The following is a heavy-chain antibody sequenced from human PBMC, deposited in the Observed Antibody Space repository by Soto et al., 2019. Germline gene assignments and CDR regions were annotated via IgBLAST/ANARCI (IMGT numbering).Heavy chain of an antibody. CDR3: AKEGTGCISTSCYVDY. D-gene: IGHD2-2*01. CDR1: GFTFSSYG. V-gene: IGHV3-30*18. CDR2: ISYDGSNK. Sequence: GGSLRLSCAASGFTFSSYGMHWVRQAPGKGLEWVAVISYDGSNKYYADSVKGRFTISRDNSKNTLYLQMNSLRAEDTAVYYCAKEGTGCISTSCYVDYWGQGTLVTVSS. J-gene: IGHJ4*02.